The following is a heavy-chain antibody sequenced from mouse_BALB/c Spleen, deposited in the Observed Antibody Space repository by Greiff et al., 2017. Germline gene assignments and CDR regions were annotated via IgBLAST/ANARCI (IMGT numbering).Heavy chain of an antibody. CDR2: INPSNGRT. J-gene: IGHJ4*01. V-gene: IGHV1S81*02. CDR1: GYTFTSYW. CDR3: ARPMTTVVAPLDY. Sequence: QVQLQQPGAELVKPGASVKLSCKASGYTFTSYWMHWVKQRPGQGLEWIGEINPSNGRTNYNEKFKSKATLTVDKSSSTAYMQLSSLTSEDSAVYDCARPMTTVVAPLDYWGQGTSVTVSS. D-gene: IGHD1-1*01.